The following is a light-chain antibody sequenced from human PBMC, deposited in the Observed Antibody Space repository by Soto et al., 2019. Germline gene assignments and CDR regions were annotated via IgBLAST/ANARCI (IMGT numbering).Light chain of an antibody. J-gene: IGKJ4*01. V-gene: IGKV3-11*01. CDR3: QQRSNWPRT. CDR2: DAS. Sequence: EIVLTQSPATLSLSPGERATLSCRASQSVSSYLAWYQQKPGQAPRLLIYDASNRATGIPARFSGSGSGTDFTLTISSLEPEDCAVYYCQQRSNWPRTFGGGTKVEI. CDR1: QSVSSY.